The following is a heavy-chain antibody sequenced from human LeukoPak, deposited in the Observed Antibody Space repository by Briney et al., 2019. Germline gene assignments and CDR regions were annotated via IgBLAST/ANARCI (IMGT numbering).Heavy chain of an antibody. CDR1: GFTFSNYW. D-gene: IGHD6-13*01. Sequence: GGSLRLSCAASGFTFSNYWMSWVRQAPGKGLEWVANIKQDGSVKYYVDSLKGRFTISRDNAKNSVYLQMNSLRANDTAVYYCARIGYSSSSFDYWGQGTLVIVSS. CDR3: ARIGYSSSSFDY. CDR2: IKQDGSVK. V-gene: IGHV3-7*01. J-gene: IGHJ4*02.